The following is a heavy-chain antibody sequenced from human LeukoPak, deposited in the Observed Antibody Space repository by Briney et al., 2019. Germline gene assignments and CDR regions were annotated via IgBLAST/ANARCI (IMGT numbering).Heavy chain of an antibody. V-gene: IGHV4-31*11. CDR1: GGSISSGGYS. CDR2: IYYSGST. Sequence: PSETLSLTCAVSGGSISSGGYSWSWIRQHPGKGLEWIGYIYYSGSTYYDPSLKSRVTISVDTSKNQFSLKLSSVTAADTAVYYCARGSVYYYDSSGYYNWFDPWGQGTLVTVSS. D-gene: IGHD3-22*01. J-gene: IGHJ5*02. CDR3: ARGSVYYYDSSGYYNWFDP.